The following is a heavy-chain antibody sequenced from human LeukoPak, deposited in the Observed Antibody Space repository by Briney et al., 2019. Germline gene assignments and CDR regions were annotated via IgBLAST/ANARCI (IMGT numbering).Heavy chain of an antibody. Sequence: SETLSLTWTVSGGSISSGSYYWSWIRQPAGKGLEWIGRIYTSGSTNYNPSLKSRVTISVDTSKNQFSLKLSSVTAADTAVYYCARAPDWYFDLWGRGTLVTVSS. CDR1: GGSISSGSYY. CDR3: ARAPDWYFDL. CDR2: IYTSGST. J-gene: IGHJ2*01. D-gene: IGHD2-2*01. V-gene: IGHV4-61*02.